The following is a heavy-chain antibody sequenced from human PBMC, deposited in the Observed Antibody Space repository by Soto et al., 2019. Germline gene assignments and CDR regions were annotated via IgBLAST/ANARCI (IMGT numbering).Heavy chain of an antibody. J-gene: IGHJ4*02. D-gene: IGHD3-10*01. Sequence: GGSLRLSCAASGFTFSSYGMHWVRQAPGKGLEWVAVIWYDGSNKYYADSVKGRFTISRDNSKNTLYLQMNSLRAEDTAVYYCANSPGILGPLPSLDDYWGQGTLVTVSS. V-gene: IGHV3-33*06. CDR3: ANSPGILGPLPSLDDY. CDR1: GFTFSSYG. CDR2: IWYDGSNK.